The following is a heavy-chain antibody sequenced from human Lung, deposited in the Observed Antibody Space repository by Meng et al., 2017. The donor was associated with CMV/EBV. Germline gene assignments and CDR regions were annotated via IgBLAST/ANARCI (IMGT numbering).Heavy chain of an antibody. CDR1: GGSISSYY. CDR2: IYYSGST. D-gene: IGHD3-10*01. J-gene: IGHJ5*02. CDR3: AREEGIGGFDP. Sequence: QGQLQESGPGLVKPSGTLSLTCPVPGGSISSYYWSWIRQPPGKGLEWIGYIYYSGSTNYNPSLKSRVTISVDTSKNQFSLKLSSVTAADTAVYYCAREEGIGGFDPWGQGTLVTVSS. V-gene: IGHV4-59*01.